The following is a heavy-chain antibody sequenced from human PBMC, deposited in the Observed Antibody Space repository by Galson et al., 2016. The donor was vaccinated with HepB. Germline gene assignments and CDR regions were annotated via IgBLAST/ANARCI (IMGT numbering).Heavy chain of an antibody. CDR3: AKEVVRFLHGYGMDV. CDR1: GFTFSTYA. D-gene: IGHD3-3*01. V-gene: IGHV3-23*01. J-gene: IGHJ6*02. CDR2: ISGSGGRT. Sequence: SLRLSCAGSGFTFSTYAVNWVRQAPGTGLEWVSGISGSGGRTYYADSVKGRFTISRDNSKNTLYLQMKSLRAEDTAVYYCAKEVVRFLHGYGMDVWGQGTTVTVSS.